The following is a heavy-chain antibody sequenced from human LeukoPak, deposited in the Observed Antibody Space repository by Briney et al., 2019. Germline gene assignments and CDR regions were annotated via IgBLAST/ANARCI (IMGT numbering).Heavy chain of an antibody. Sequence: GASVKVSCKASGYTFTSYYMHWVRQAPGQGLEWMGIINPSGGSTSYAQKFQGRVTMTRDTSTSTVYMELSSLRSEDTAVYYCARQCSTGCSPHAFDIWGQGAVVTVSS. J-gene: IGHJ3*02. CDR3: ARQCSTGCSPHAFDI. V-gene: IGHV1-46*01. CDR2: INPSGGST. CDR1: GYTFTSYY. D-gene: IGHD2-2*01.